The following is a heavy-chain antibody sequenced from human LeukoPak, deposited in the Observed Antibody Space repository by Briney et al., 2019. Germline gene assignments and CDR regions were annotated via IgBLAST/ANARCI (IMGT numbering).Heavy chain of an antibody. J-gene: IGHJ5*02. CDR1: GFTFSSYG. CDR3: AKLTSYSSSWYRWFDP. D-gene: IGHD6-13*01. Sequence: GGSLRLSCAASGFTFSSYGMHWVRQAPGKGVEGVAFIRYDVSNKYYAASVKGRFTISRDNSKNTLYLQMNSLRAEDTAVYYCAKLTSYSSSWYRWFDPWGQGTLVTVSS. CDR2: IRYDVSNK. V-gene: IGHV3-30*02.